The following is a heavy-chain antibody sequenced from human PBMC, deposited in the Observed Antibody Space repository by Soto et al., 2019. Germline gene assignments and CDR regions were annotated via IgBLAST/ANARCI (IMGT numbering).Heavy chain of an antibody. Sequence: SETLSLTCTVSGGSISSYYWSWIRQPPGKGLEWIEYIYYSGSTNYNPSLKSRVTISVDTSKNQFSLKLSSVTAADTAVYYCASSFDYGDYAGYFQHWGQGTLVTVSS. CDR2: IYYSGST. CDR1: GGSISSYY. CDR3: ASSFDYGDYAGYFQH. J-gene: IGHJ1*01. V-gene: IGHV4-59*01. D-gene: IGHD4-17*01.